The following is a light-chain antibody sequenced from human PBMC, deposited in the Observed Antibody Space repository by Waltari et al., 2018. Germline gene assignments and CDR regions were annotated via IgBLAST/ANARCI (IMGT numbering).Light chain of an antibody. CDR3: CSYAGSYAMV. J-gene: IGLJ2*01. Sequence: QSALIQPRSVSGSPGQSVTISCTGTSSDVGGYNYVSWYQQHPGKAPKLMMYDVSNRPSEVPDRFSSPKSGNKSSLALSELQAEDVADYYRCSYAGSYAMVFGGGTKLTV. V-gene: IGLV2-11*01. CDR1: SSDVGGYNY. CDR2: DVS.